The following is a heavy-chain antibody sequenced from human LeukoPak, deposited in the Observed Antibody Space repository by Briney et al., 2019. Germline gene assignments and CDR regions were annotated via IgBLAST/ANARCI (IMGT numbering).Heavy chain of an antibody. CDR3: ARGARRFGGFARLDY. CDR1: GFTFSSYA. CDR2: ISYDGSNK. V-gene: IGHV3-30*04. D-gene: IGHD3-10*01. Sequence: GGSLRLSCAASGFTFSSYAMHWVRQAPGKGLEWVAVISYDGSNKYYADSVKGRFTISRDNSKNTLYLQMNSLRAEDTAVYYCARGARRFGGFARLDYWGQGTLVTVSS. J-gene: IGHJ4*02.